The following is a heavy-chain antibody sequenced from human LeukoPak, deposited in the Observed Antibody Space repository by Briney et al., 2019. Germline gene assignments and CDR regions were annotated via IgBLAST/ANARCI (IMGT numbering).Heavy chain of an antibody. CDR1: GFTFSSYW. Sequence: SGGSLRLSCAASGFTFSSYWMHWVRQAPGKGLVWVSRLNSDGSSTSYADSVKGRFTISRDNAKNTLYLQMNSLRAEDTAVYYCARDIGDDYNSDGMDVWGQGTTVTVSS. J-gene: IGHJ6*02. D-gene: IGHD4-4*01. CDR3: ARDIGDDYNSDGMDV. CDR2: LNSDGSST. V-gene: IGHV3-74*01.